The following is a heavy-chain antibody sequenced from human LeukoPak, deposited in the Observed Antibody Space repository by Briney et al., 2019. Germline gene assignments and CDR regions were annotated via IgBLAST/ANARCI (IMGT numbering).Heavy chain of an antibody. D-gene: IGHD3-16*01. CDR3: ARDMWGRSLWSGNLGGHSFDY. CDR1: GFTFSRYS. J-gene: IGHJ4*02. Sequence: GGSLRLSCAASGFTFSRYSMNWVRQAPGKGLEWVSSISISSSYIYYADSVKGRFTMSRDNAKNSLYLQVNSLRAEDTAVYYCARDMWGRSLWSGNLGGHSFDYWGRGTLVTVSS. V-gene: IGHV3-21*01. CDR2: ISISSSYI.